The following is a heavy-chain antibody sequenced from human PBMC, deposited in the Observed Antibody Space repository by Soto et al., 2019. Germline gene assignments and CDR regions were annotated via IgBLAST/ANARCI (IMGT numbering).Heavy chain of an antibody. CDR2: IYHSGST. V-gene: IGHV4-59*01. CDR1: GGSISSYY. CDR3: ARDNYFDY. Sequence: SETLSLTCTVSGGSISSYYWSWIRQPPGKGLEWIGNIYHSGSTNYNPSLKSRVAMSVDTSKNQFSLKLSSVTAADTAVYYCARDNYFDYWGQGTLVTVSS. J-gene: IGHJ4*02.